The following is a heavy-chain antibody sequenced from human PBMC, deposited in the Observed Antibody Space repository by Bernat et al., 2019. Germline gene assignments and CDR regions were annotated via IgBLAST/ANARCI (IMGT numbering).Heavy chain of an antibody. Sequence: QVQLVESGGGVVQPGRSLRLSRAASGFTFSSYAMHWVRQAPGKGLEWVAVISYDGSNKYYPDSVKGRITITRDKSKNTLYLQMNSLRAEDTAVYYCARGGYSYGLDIWGQGTMVTVSS. CDR1: GFTFSSYA. J-gene: IGHJ3*02. CDR2: ISYDGSNK. V-gene: IGHV3-30-3*01. D-gene: IGHD5-18*01. CDR3: ARGGYSYGLDI.